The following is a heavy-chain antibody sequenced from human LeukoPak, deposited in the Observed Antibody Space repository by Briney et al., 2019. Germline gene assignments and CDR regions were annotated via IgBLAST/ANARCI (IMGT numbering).Heavy chain of an antibody. CDR1: GYSFTSYW. Sequence: GESLKISCKASGYSFTSYWIAWVRQMPGKGLEWMGIIYPADSDTRYSPSFQGQVTISADKSISTAYLQWSSLKASDTAMYYCARSIAVNPGPEPYYFDYWGQGTLVTVSS. V-gene: IGHV5-51*01. J-gene: IGHJ4*02. CDR2: IYPADSDT. D-gene: IGHD6-6*01. CDR3: ARSIAVNPGPEPYYFDY.